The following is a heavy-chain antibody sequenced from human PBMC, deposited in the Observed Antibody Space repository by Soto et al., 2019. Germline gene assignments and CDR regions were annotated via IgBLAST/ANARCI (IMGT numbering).Heavy chain of an antibody. D-gene: IGHD3-10*01. J-gene: IGHJ4*02. V-gene: IGHV3-30*18. CDR2: ISYDGSNK. CDR3: AKDRMGAGIRGYFDY. CDR1: GSTFSSYG. Sequence: QVQLVDSGGGVVQPGRSLRLSCAGTGSTFSSYGMHWVRQAPGKGLEWLAVISYDGSNKYYADSVKGRFTISRDNSKNTLYLQMDSLRAEDTAVYYCAKDRMGAGIRGYFDYWGQGTLVTVSS.